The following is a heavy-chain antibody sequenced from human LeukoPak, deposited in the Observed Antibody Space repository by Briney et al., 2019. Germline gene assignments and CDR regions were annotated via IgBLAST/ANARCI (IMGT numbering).Heavy chain of an antibody. J-gene: IGHJ4*02. CDR1: GFTVSSNY. Sequence: GGSLRLSCAASGFTVSSNYMSWVRQAPGKGLEWASVIYSGGSTYYADSVKGRFTISRDNSKNTLYLQMNSLRAEDTAVYYCARAPAVAGLDYFDYWGQGTLVTVSS. V-gene: IGHV3-66*01. D-gene: IGHD6-19*01. CDR2: IYSGGST. CDR3: ARAPAVAGLDYFDY.